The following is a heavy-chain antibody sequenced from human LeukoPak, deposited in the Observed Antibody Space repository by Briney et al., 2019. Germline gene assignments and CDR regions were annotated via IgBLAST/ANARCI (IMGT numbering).Heavy chain of an antibody. J-gene: IGHJ4*02. CDR3: TRDRVVPAAIPGGTHDY. Sequence: PGRSLRLSCAASGFTFSSYAMHWVRQAPGKGLEWVGFIRSKAYGGTTEYAASVKGRFTISRDDSKSIAYLQMNSLKTEDTAVYYCTRDRVVPAAIPGGTHDYWGQGTLVTVSS. CDR1: GFTFSSYA. V-gene: IGHV3-49*04. D-gene: IGHD2-2*01. CDR2: IRSKAYGGTT.